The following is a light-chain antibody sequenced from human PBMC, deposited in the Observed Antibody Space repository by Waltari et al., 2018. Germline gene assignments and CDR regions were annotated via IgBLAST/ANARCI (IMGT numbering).Light chain of an antibody. CDR3: QQYETYSGT. CDR2: AAS. J-gene: IGKJ1*01. Sequence: DIQMTQSPSTLSASAGDRVTITCRASQNINSWLAWYQQKPRKAPKLLIHAASSLQSGVPSRFSGGGSGTEFTLTISNLQPDDFATYYCQQYETYSGTFGQGTKVEIK. V-gene: IGKV1-5*01. CDR1: QNINSW.